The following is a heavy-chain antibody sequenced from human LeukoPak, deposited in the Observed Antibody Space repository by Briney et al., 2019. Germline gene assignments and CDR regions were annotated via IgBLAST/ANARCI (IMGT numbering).Heavy chain of an antibody. V-gene: IGHV1-69*05. Sequence: SVKVSCKAFGGTFSSYAISWVRQAPGQGLEWMGGIIPIFGTANYAQKFQGRVTITTDESTSTAYMELGSLRSEDTAVYYCALWRQQLVRYFDYWGQGTLVTVSS. J-gene: IGHJ4*02. CDR2: IIPIFGTA. D-gene: IGHD6-13*01. CDR1: GGTFSSYA. CDR3: ALWRQQLVRYFDY.